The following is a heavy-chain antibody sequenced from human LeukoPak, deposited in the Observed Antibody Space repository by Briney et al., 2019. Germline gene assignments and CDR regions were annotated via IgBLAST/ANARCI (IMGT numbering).Heavy chain of an antibody. CDR2: ISYDGSNK. J-gene: IGHJ3*02. D-gene: IGHD6-13*01. CDR1: GFTFSSYA. CDR3: AKTVAAEEDAFDI. Sequence: PGGSLRLSCAASGFTFSSYAMHWVRQAPGKGLEWVAVISYDGSNKYYADSVKGRFTISRDNSKNTLYLQMNSLRAEDKAVYYCAKTVAAEEDAFDIWGQGTMVTVSS. V-gene: IGHV3-30*04.